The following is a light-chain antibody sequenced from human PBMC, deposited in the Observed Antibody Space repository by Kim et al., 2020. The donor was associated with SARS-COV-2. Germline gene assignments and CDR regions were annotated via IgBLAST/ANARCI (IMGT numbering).Light chain of an antibody. V-gene: IGLV2-23*03. J-gene: IGLJ3*02. Sequence: QSALTQPASVSGSPGQSITISCTGASSDIGTYNLVSWYQHHPGKAPKLIMYGGDERPSGVSHRFSGSKSGNAASLTISGLQSEDEGDYYCCSFAGSTTFELFGGGTKLTVL. CDR1: SSDIGTYNL. CDR3: CSFAGSTTFEL. CDR2: GGD.